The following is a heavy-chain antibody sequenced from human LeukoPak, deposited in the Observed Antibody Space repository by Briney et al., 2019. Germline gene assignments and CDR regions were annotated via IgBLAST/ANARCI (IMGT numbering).Heavy chain of an antibody. CDR2: MNPNSGNT. J-gene: IGHJ4*02. V-gene: IGHV1-8*03. CDR1: GYTFTGYY. CDR3: ARGLTTDFDY. D-gene: IGHD4/OR15-4a*01. Sequence: ASVKVSCKASGYTFTGYYMHWVRQAPGQGLEWMGWMNPNSGNTGYAQKFQGRVTITRNTSISTAYMELSSLRSEDTAVYYCARGLTTDFDYWGQGTLVTVSS.